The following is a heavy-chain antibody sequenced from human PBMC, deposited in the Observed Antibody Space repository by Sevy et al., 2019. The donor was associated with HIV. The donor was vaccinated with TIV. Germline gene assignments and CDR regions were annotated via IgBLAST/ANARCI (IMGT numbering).Heavy chain of an antibody. CDR1: GGSISSGAYS. J-gene: IGHJ4*02. V-gene: IGHV4-30-2*01. D-gene: IGHD1-1*01. CDR2: IFHTGST. Sequence: SDTLSLTCGVSGGSISSGAYSWNWIRQPPGKGLEWIGYIFHTGSTYYNPSLKSRLTISVDRSKNQFSLKMTSVTAADTAMYYCARDGGTMTTPGHFDYWGQGFLVTVSS. CDR3: ARDGGTMTTPGHFDY.